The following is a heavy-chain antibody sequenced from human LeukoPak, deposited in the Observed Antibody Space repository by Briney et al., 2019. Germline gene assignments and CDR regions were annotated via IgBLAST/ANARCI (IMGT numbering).Heavy chain of an antibody. D-gene: IGHD6-19*01. V-gene: IGHV3-30*18. CDR2: ISYDGSNM. J-gene: IGHJ4*02. CDR1: GFTFSSYG. Sequence: GGSRRLSCAASGFTFSSYGMHWVRQAPGKGLEWVAVISYDGSNMYYRDSVKGRFTISRDNSKNTLYLQMSSLRAEDTAVYYCAKGLSPEYSSGWHGIDYWGQGTLVTVSS. CDR3: AKGLSPEYSSGWHGIDY.